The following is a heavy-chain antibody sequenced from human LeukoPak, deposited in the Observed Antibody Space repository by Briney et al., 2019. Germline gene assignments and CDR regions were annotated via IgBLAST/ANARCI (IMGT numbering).Heavy chain of an antibody. CDR2: ISNDGNNK. J-gene: IGHJ4*02. CDR3: ARPDNSESFYRANHY. CDR1: GFSFNTYP. D-gene: IGHD3-10*01. V-gene: IGHV3-30*04. Sequence: XGSLRLSCAASGFSFNTYPMHWVRQAPGKGLEWVAVISNDGNNKYYADSVKGRFTISRDNSNNTLSLQMNGLRVEDTAVYYCARPDNSESFYRANHYWGRGTLVTVS.